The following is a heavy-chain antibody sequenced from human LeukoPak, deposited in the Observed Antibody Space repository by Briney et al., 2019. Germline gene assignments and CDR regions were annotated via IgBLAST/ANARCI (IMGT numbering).Heavy chain of an antibody. Sequence: SETLSLTCTVSGYSISSGYYWGWIRQPPGKGLEWIGSIYHSGSTYYNPSLKSRVTISVDTSKNQFSLKLSSVTAADTAVYYCARDFPPGPTRSGIAAAAKQGENWFDPWGQGTLVTVSS. J-gene: IGHJ5*02. D-gene: IGHD6-13*01. CDR2: IYHSGST. CDR3: ARDFPPGPTRSGIAAAAKQGENWFDP. CDR1: GYSISSGYY. V-gene: IGHV4-38-2*02.